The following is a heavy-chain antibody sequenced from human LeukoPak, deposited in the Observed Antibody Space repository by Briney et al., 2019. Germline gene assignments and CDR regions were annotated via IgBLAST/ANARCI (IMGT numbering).Heavy chain of an antibody. CDR3: ARDQSRLYCSGSTCPPGY. D-gene: IGHD2-2*01. CDR1: GYTFISYY. Sequence: ASVKVSCKASGYTFISYYMHWVRQAPGQGLEWMGIINPSDGGTNYAQKFQDRVTMTRDTSTNTVYMELSSLRSEDSAVYYCARDQSRLYCSGSTCPPGYWGQGTLVTVSS. J-gene: IGHJ4*02. CDR2: INPSDGGT. V-gene: IGHV1-46*01.